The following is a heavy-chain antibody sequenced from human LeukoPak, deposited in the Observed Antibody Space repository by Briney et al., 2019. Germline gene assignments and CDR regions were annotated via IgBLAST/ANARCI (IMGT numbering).Heavy chain of an antibody. V-gene: IGHV1-2*02. CDR1: GYTFTGYY. J-gene: IGHJ6*03. D-gene: IGHD3-22*01. CDR2: INPNSGST. CDR3: ARRPHSGYYSYYYYYMDV. Sequence: ASVKVSCKASGYTFTGYYMHWVRQAPGQGLEWMGWINPNSGSTNYAQKFQGRVTMTRDTSISTAYMELSRLRSDDTAVYYCARRPHSGYYSYYYYYMDVWGKGTTVTVSS.